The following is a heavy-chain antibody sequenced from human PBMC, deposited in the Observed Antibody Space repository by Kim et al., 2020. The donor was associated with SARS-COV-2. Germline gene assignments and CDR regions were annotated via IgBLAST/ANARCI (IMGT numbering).Heavy chain of an antibody. V-gene: IGHV3-15*01. CDR1: GFTFSHVW. CDR2: IKSESDGGAT. CDR3: NAGSTVGGQFQSDMDV. Sequence: GGSLRLSCAGSGFTFSHVWMRWVRQAPGKGLEWLGRIKSESDGGATDYAGHVKDRFIISRDDSKNTLYLHVNSLKIEDTGVYYCNAGSTVGGQFQSDMDVWGQGTTVTVSS. J-gene: IGHJ6*02. D-gene: IGHD3-16*01.